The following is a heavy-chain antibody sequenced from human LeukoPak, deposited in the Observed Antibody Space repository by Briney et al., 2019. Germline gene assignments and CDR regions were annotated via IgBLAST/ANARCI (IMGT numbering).Heavy chain of an antibody. CDR1: GGSIXNYX. D-gene: IGHD6-13*01. CDR2: XXYSESTNSGST. J-gene: IGHJ4*02. V-gene: IGHV4-59*08. Sequence: LXLTXTVSGGSIXNYXWSWIRQPPGKXLEXXXYXXYSESTNSGSTKYNPSLKSRVTISINTSKNQFSLKLSSVTAADTAIYYCARHAGADSSSWYYFDNWGQGTLVTVSS. CDR3: ARHAGADSSSWYYFDN.